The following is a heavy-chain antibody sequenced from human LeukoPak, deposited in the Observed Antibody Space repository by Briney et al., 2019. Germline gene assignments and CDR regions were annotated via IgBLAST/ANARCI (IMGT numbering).Heavy chain of an antibody. CDR2: IYYSGST. J-gene: IGHJ4*02. CDR1: GGSISSSSYY. CDR3: ARLIAAAGFPFDY. V-gene: IGHV4-39*01. Sequence: PSETLSLTCTVSGGSISSSSYYWGWIRQPPGKGLEWIGSIYYSGSTYYNPSLKSRVTISVDTSKNQFSLKLSSVTAADTAVYYCARLIAAAGFPFDYWGQGTLVTVSS. D-gene: IGHD6-13*01.